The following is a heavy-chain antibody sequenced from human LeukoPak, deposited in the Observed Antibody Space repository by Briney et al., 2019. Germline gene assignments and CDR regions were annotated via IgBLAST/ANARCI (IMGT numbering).Heavy chain of an antibody. CDR2: MNPNSGNT. D-gene: IGHD5-12*01. CDR3: ARVDIVATWIDY. CDR1: GYTFTSHD. Sequence: GASVKVSCKASGYTFTSHDINWVRQATGQGLEWMGWMNPNSGNTGYAQKFQGRVTMTRNTSISTAYMELSSLRSEDTAVYYCARVDIVATWIDYWGQGTLVTVSS. V-gene: IGHV1-8*01. J-gene: IGHJ4*02.